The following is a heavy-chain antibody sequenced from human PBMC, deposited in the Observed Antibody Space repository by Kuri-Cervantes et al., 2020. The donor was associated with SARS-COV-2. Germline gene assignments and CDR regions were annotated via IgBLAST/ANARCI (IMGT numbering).Heavy chain of an antibody. CDR3: AKVRAPGDQLILSSPLDY. Sequence: GESLKISCAASGFTFDDYGMSWVRQAPGKGLEWVAVIWYDGRNKYYADSVKGRFTISRDNSKNTLYLQMNSLRVEDTAVYYCAKVRAPGDQLILSSPLDYWGQGTLVTVSS. CDR2: IWYDGRNK. D-gene: IGHD1-1*01. V-gene: IGHV3-33*06. CDR1: GFTFDDYG. J-gene: IGHJ4*02.